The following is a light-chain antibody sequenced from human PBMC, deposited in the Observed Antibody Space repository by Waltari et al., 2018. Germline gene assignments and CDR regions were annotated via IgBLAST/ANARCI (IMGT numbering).Light chain of an antibody. CDR2: KVS. CDR1: QSLVYTDGRTS. Sequence: DGVVTQSPLSVPVPLGQPGAIACRSTQSLVYTDGRTSWNWFLQRPGQSPRRLISKVSNRDSGVPARFSGSESGTDFTLKISRVEAEDVGVYCCMQGTHWFPFGGGTKVEIK. J-gene: IGKJ4*01. CDR3: MQGTHWFP. V-gene: IGKV2-30*01.